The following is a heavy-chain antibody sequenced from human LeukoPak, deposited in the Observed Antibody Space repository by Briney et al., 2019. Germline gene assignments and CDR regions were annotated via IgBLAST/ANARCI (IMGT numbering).Heavy chain of an antibody. V-gene: IGHV3-33*08. J-gene: IGHJ4*02. D-gene: IGHD4-11*01. CDR1: GNYW. Sequence: GGSLRLSCAASGNYWMHWVRQAPGKGLEWVVMIWYDGSNKYYADSVKGRFTISRDNSKNTVYLEMNSLRAEDTAVYYCARDGNDYSNYGPLDYWGQGTLVTVSS. CDR3: ARDGNDYSNYGPLDY. CDR2: IWYDGSNK.